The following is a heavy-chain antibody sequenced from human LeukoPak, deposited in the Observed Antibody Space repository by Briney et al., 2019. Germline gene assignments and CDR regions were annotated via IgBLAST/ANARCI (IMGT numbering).Heavy chain of an antibody. CDR3: ARSFGVDIY. Sequence: PGGSLRLSCAAAGLTLISYWTNWVRQAPGKGLEWVSSISSSSSYIYYADSVKGRFTISRDNAKNSLYLQINSLRAEETAVYYCARSFGVDIYWGQGTLVTVSS. D-gene: IGHD3-3*01. V-gene: IGHV3-21*01. J-gene: IGHJ4*02. CDR2: ISSSSSYI. CDR1: GLTLISYW.